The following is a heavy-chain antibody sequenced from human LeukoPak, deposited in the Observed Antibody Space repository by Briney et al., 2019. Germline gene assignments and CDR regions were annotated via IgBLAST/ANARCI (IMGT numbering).Heavy chain of an antibody. J-gene: IGHJ4*02. Sequence: GGSLRLSCVASGFTFSSYWMHWVRQAPGKGLVWVSRINTDGGTTTYADSVKGRFTISRDNAKNTLYLQMNSLRAEDTAVYYCARDGGKYTPQDYWGQGTLVTVSP. V-gene: IGHV3-74*01. CDR2: INTDGGTT. D-gene: IGHD1-26*01. CDR1: GFTFSSYW. CDR3: ARDGGKYTPQDY.